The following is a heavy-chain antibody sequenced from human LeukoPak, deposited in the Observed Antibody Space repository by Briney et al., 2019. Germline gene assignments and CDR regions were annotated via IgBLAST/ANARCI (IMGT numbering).Heavy chain of an antibody. CDR3: ARDGTAARPSYYYYYYGMDV. CDR2: MNPNSGNT. Sequence: ASVKVSCKASGGTFSSYAISWVRQAPGQGLEWMGWMNPNSGNTGYAQKFQGRVTMTRNTSISTAYMELSSLRSEDTAVYYCARDGTAARPSYYYYYYGMDVWGQGTTVTVSS. D-gene: IGHD6-6*01. V-gene: IGHV1-8*02. J-gene: IGHJ6*02. CDR1: GGTFSSYA.